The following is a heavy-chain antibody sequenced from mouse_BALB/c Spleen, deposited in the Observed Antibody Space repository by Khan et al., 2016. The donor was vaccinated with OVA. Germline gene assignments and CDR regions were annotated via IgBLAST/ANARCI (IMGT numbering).Heavy chain of an antibody. Sequence: VQLKESGPGLVKPSQSLSLTCTVTGYSITSDYAWDWIRQFPGNKLEWMGYISYSGYTSYNPSLKSRISISRDTSKNQFFLQLTSVTTEDTVTYYCARKNYYGYAMDYWGQGTSVTVSS. V-gene: IGHV3-2*02. CDR3: ARKNYYGYAMDY. CDR1: GYSITSDYA. D-gene: IGHD1-1*01. CDR2: ISYSGYT. J-gene: IGHJ4*01.